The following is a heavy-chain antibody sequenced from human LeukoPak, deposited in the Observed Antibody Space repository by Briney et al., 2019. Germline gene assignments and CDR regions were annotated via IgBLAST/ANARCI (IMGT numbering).Heavy chain of an antibody. CDR2: IYHSGST. Sequence: TLSLTCAVSGGSISSSNWWSWVRQPPGKGLEWIGEIYHSGSTNYNPSLKSRVTISVDKSKNQFSLKLSSVTAADTAVYYCARGGGSYYGPPHFDYWGQGTLVTVSS. J-gene: IGHJ4*02. D-gene: IGHD1-26*01. CDR1: GGSISSSNW. V-gene: IGHV4-4*02. CDR3: ARGGGSYYGPPHFDY.